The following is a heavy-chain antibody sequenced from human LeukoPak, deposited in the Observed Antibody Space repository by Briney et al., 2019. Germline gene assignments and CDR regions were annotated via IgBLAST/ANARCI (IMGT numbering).Heavy chain of an antibody. CDR3: AAGVRGLSSWTLYYYYYYMDV. CDR2: IYYSGST. D-gene: IGHD6-13*01. Sequence: SETLSRTCTVSGGSISSYYWSWIRQPPGKGLEWIGYIYYSGSTNYNPSLKSRVTISVDTSKNQFSLKLSSVTAADTAVYYCAAGVRGLSSWTLYYYYYYMDVWGKGTTVTISS. CDR1: GGSISSYY. V-gene: IGHV4-59*01. J-gene: IGHJ6*03.